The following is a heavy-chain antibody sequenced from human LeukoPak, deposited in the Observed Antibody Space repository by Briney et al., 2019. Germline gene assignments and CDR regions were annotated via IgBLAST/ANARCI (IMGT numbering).Heavy chain of an antibody. CDR3: ARELGRDSGSSLPSAFDI. D-gene: IGHD1-26*01. J-gene: IGHJ3*02. CDR1: GYIFTDYY. CDR2: INPSGGST. V-gene: IGHV1-46*01. Sequence: ASVKVSCKASGYIFTDYYMHWVRQAPGQGLEWMGIINPSGGSTSYAQKFQGRVTMTRDMPTSTVYMELSSLRSEDTAVYYCARELGRDSGSSLPSAFDIWGQGTMVTVSS.